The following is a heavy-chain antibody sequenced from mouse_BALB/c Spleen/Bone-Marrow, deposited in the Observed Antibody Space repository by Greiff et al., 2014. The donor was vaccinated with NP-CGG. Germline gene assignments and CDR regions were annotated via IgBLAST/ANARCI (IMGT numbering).Heavy chain of an antibody. CDR2: SRNKANDYTT. D-gene: IGHD1-1*01. CDR1: GFTFSDFY. CDR3: ARGTVDRWYFDV. J-gene: IGHJ1*01. Sequence: VQLQQSGGGLVQPGGSLRLSCATSGFTFSDFYMEWVRQPPGKSLEWIVASRNKANDYTTEYSASVRGRFIVSRDISQSILYLQMNALTAEDTAIYYCARGTVDRWYFDVWGAGTTVTVSS. V-gene: IGHV7-1*02.